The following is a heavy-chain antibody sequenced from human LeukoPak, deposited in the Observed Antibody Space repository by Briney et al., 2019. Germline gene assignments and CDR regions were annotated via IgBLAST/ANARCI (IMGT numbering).Heavy chain of an antibody. V-gene: IGHV6-1*01. Sequence: SQTLSLTCAISGDSVSSNNAAWNWIRQSPSRGLEWLGRTYYRSKWYNDYAVSVKSRITINPDTSKNQFSLQLNSVTPEDTAVYYCARAAAAKRIVGGGGFDPWGQGTLVTVSS. CDR2: TYYRSKWYN. J-gene: IGHJ5*02. D-gene: IGHD6-13*01. CDR1: GDSVSSNNAA. CDR3: ARAAAAKRIVGGGGFDP.